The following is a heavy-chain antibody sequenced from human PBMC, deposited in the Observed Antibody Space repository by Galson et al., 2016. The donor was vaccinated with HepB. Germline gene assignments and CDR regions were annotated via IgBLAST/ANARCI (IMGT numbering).Heavy chain of an antibody. CDR1: GFPFSNYW. CDR2: INSDGSST. D-gene: IGHD3-10*01. Sequence: SLRLSCAASGFPFSNYWMHWVRQAPGKGPVWVSRINSDGSSTHYADSVKGRFTISRDNAKNTVYLQMNSLRVEDTAVYYCARVGVIPYYYYGMDVWGQGTMVIVSS. J-gene: IGHJ6*01. CDR3: ARVGVIPYYYYGMDV. V-gene: IGHV3-74*01.